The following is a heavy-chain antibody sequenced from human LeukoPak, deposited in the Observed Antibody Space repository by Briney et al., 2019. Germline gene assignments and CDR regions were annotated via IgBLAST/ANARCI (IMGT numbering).Heavy chain of an antibody. V-gene: IGHV3-11*06. CDR1: GFSFSDYY. CDR2: ISSSSSYI. D-gene: IGHD2-2*01. J-gene: IGHJ6*02. CDR3: AREGVFTNYYGMDV. Sequence: GGSLRLSCAASGFSFSDYYMSWIRQAPGKGLEWVSSISSSSSYIYYADSVKGRFTISRDNAKNSLYLQMNSLRAEDTAVYYCAREGVFTNYYGMDVWGQGTTVTVSS.